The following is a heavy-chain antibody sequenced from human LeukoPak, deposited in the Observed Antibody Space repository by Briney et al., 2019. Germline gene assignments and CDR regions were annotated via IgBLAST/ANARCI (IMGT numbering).Heavy chain of an antibody. V-gene: IGHV3-48*01. Sequence: GGSLRLSCAASGFTFSSYSMKWVRQAPGKGLEWVSYISSSSSTIYYADSVKGRFTISRDNAKNSLYLQMNSLRAEDTAVYYCARDPAMRGSSLGGWFDPWGQGTLVTVSS. CDR2: ISSSSSTI. CDR3: ARDPAMRGSSLGGWFDP. D-gene: IGHD6-6*01. CDR1: GFTFSSYS. J-gene: IGHJ5*02.